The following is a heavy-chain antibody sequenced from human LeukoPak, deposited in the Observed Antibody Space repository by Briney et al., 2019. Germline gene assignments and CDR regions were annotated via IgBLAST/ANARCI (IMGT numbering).Heavy chain of an antibody. D-gene: IGHD2-2*01. CDR2: IYHSGNT. V-gene: IGHV4-38-2*02. CDR3: ARDVRMRCSSTSCSDPGWFDP. CDR1: GYSISSGYY. Sequence: SETLSLTCAVSGYSISSGYYWGWIRQPPGKGLEWIGSIYHSGNTYYNPSLKSRVTISVDTSKNQFSLKLSSVTAADTAVYYCARDVRMRCSSTSCSDPGWFDPWGQGTLVTVSS. J-gene: IGHJ5*02.